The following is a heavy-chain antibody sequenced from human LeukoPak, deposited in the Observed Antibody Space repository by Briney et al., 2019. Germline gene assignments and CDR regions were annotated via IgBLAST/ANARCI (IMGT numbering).Heavy chain of an antibody. Sequence: PSETLSLTCTVSGGSISSYYWSWIRQPAGKGLEWIGRMHTTGSTNYNPSLKSRVTISGDTSKNQFSLKLSSVTAADTAVYYCARDTVWDGWFGPWGQGTLVTVSS. V-gene: IGHV4-4*07. CDR1: GGSISSYY. J-gene: IGHJ5*02. D-gene: IGHD1-14*01. CDR2: MHTTGST. CDR3: ARDTVWDGWFGP.